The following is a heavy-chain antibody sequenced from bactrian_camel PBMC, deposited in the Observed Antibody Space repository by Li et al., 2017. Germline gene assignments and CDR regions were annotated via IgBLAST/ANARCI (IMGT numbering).Heavy chain of an antibody. Sequence: HVQLVESGGGDVQPGGSLRLSCRASRKTASFFSMAWFRQVPGKEREGVARIASDGRTMYTDAAEGRFTISQDNAKNVLYLQMNMLKPEDTAMYYCAAGTRIIVGDYCDGITDWGQGTQVTVS. D-gene: IGHD3*01. J-gene: IGHJ4*01. CDR2: IASDGRT. V-gene: IGHV3S53*01. CDR1: RKTASFFS. CDR3: AAGTRIIVGDYCDGITD.